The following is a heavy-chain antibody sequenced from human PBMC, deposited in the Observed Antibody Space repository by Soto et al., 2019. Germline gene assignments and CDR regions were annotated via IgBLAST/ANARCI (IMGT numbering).Heavy chain of an antibody. CDR2: ISHDGGT. J-gene: IGHJ6*02. Sequence: QVQLQQWGAGLLRPSETLSLTCAFYGGSFDDFYWSWVRQSPGKGLEWVGEISHDGGTNYSPSLASRVSISVDTSKNQFSLHLRSVTAADTGLYYCARGQQVWYGDLTPYHRDMDVWGQGTTVTVSS. CDR1: GGSFDDFY. D-gene: IGHD3-10*01. CDR3: ARGQQVWYGDLTPYHRDMDV. V-gene: IGHV4-34*02.